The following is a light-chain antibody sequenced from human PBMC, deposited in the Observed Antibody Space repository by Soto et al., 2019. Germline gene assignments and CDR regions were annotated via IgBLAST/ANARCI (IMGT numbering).Light chain of an antibody. CDR3: GTWDSSLSAVV. CDR1: NSNIGNNY. Sequence: QTVVTQPPSVSAAPGQMVTISCSGSNSNIGNNYVSWYQQLPGTAPKLLIYDNNKRPSGIPDRFSGSKSGTSATLGITGLQTGDEADYYCGTWDSSLSAVVFGGGTKLTVL. CDR2: DNN. V-gene: IGLV1-51*01. J-gene: IGLJ2*01.